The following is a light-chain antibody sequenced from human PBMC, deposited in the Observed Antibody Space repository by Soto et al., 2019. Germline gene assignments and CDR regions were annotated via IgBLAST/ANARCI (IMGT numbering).Light chain of an antibody. CDR3: QQRADWPLS. CDR2: DVY. Sequence: EIVLTQSPAALSLSPGEKATLSCRASQSVGNSLAWYQQKPGQAPRLLIYDVYSKPLGIPARFTGSGSGTDVTLTISGLQPEDFAVYYCQQRADWPLSFGGGTKVDI. V-gene: IGKV3-11*01. CDR1: QSVGNS. J-gene: IGKJ4*01.